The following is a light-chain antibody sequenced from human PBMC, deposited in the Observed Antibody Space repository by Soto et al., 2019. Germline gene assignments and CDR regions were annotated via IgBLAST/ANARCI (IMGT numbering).Light chain of an antibody. V-gene: IGLV3-21*04. Sequence: SYELTQPPSVSVAPGKTARITCGGNNIGSKSVHWYQQKAGQAPILAMYYDSDRPSGIPERFSGSNSGNTATLTISTVEARDEADYYCQVWDISSNHVVFGGGTQLTVL. CDR2: YDS. J-gene: IGLJ2*01. CDR3: QVWDISSNHVV. CDR1: NIGSKS.